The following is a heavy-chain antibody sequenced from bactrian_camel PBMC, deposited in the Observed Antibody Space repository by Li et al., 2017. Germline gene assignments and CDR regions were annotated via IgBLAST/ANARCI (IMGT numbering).Heavy chain of an antibody. J-gene: IGHJ7*01. D-gene: IGHD4*01. CDR2: IDNNGIT. V-gene: IGHV3S53*01. Sequence: HVQLVESGGGSVQAGESLRLSCVATGNTNAVTNWGWFRRYPGQRRYGVARIDNNGITRYVDSVKGRFTGSKDHAANTLFLQMNSLKPEDTAMYFCAAAAKVVIHSCDYKHMDTWGKGTQVTVS. CDR1: GNTNAVTN.